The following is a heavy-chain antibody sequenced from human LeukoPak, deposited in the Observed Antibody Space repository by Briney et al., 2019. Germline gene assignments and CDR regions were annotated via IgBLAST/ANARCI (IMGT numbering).Heavy chain of an antibody. V-gene: IGHV4-59*01. J-gene: IGHJ4*02. CDR1: GASITSYY. CDR2: IYYTGST. Sequence: SETLSLTCTVSGASITSYYWSWIRQPPGKGLEWIGYIYYTGSTSYNPSLKSRVTISIDTSKNQFSLKLSSVTAADTAVYYFAREWSAFDYWGQGTLVTVSS. CDR3: AREWSAFDY. D-gene: IGHD2-15*01.